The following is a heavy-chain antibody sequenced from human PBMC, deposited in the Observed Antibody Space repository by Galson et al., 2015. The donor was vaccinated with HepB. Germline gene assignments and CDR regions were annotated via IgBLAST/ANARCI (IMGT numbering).Heavy chain of an antibody. V-gene: IGHV4-34*01. D-gene: IGHD3/OR15-3a*01. Sequence: SETLSLTCAVYGGSFSGYYWSWIRQPPGKGLEWIGEINHSGSTNYNPSLKSRVTISVDTSKNQYSLKLSSVTAADTAVYYCASWTAYGMDVWGQGTTVTVSS. CDR3: ASWTAYGMDV. CDR2: INHSGST. J-gene: IGHJ6*02. CDR1: GGSFSGYY.